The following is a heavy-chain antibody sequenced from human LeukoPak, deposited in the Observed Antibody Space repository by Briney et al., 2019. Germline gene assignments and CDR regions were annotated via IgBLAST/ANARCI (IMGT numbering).Heavy chain of an antibody. CDR2: LYYRGRT. CDR1: GGSISSYY. V-gene: IGHV4-59*08. J-gene: IGHJ4*02. CDR3: ARGGNYGDYDGYFDY. Sequence: PAETLSLTCTVSGGSISSYYWSWIRQPPGKGLEWIGYLYYRGRTNYNPSLRSRVTISVDTSKNQFSLKLSSVTAADTAVYYCARGGNYGDYDGYFDYWGQGTLVTV. D-gene: IGHD4-17*01.